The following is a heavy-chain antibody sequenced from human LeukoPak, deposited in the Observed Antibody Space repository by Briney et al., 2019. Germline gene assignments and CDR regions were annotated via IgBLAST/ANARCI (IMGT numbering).Heavy chain of an antibody. J-gene: IGHJ4*02. Sequence: VASVKVSCKASGYTFTSYDINWVRQATGQGLEWMGWMNPNSGNTGYAQKFQGRVTMTRNTYISTAYMELSSLRSEDTAVYYCARGLECSSTSCYFGYWGQGTLVTVSS. CDR2: MNPNSGNT. D-gene: IGHD2-2*01. CDR1: GYTFTSYD. V-gene: IGHV1-8*01. CDR3: ARGLECSSTSCYFGY.